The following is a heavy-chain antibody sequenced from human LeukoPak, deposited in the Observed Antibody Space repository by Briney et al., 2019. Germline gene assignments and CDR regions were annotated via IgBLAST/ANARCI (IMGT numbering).Heavy chain of an antibody. CDR3: ARDNYYYYGMAV. J-gene: IGHJ6*02. V-gene: IGHV4-59*01. CDR1: GGSISSYY. Sequence: SETLSLTCTVSGGSISSYYWCWIRQPPGKGLEWIGYIYYSGSTNYNPSLKSRVTISVDTSKNQFSLKLSSVTAADTAVYYCARDNYYYYGMAVWGQGTTVTVSS. CDR2: IYYSGST.